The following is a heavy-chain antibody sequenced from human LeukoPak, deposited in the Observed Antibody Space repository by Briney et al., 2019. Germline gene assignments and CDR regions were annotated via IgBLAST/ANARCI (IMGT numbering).Heavy chain of an antibody. V-gene: IGHV1-18*01. D-gene: IGHD1-26*01. J-gene: IGHJ5*02. Sequence: ASVEVSCKASGYTFTSYGISWVRQAPGQGLEWMGWISVSNGNTNYAQKLQGRVTMTTDTSTNTAYMELRSLRFDDTAVYYCARDLAGIVGVTAWFDPWGQGTLVTVSS. CDR1: GYTFTSYG. CDR2: ISVSNGNT. CDR3: ARDLAGIVGVTAWFDP.